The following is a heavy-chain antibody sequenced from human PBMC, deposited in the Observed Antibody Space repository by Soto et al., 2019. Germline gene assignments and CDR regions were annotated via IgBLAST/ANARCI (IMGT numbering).Heavy chain of an antibody. CDR2: VYNDGSNK. V-gene: IGHV3-33*01. CDR1: GFSFSSYG. CDR3: ARDANLGFSSSWFMDY. J-gene: IGHJ4*02. Sequence: QVQLVESGGGVVQSGSSLRLSCAGSGFSFSSYGMHWVRQAPGKGLEWVAIVYNDGSNKYYGDSVKGRFTISRDNSRNXVFLQMNSLRAVDTAVYYCARDANLGFSSSWFMDYWGQGTRVTVSS. D-gene: IGHD6-13*01.